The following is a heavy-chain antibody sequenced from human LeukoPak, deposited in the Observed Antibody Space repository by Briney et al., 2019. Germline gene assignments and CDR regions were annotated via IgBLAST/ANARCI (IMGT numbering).Heavy chain of an antibody. CDR3: ARLTPASTGYYFDY. CDR2: ISYSGST. Sequence: SETLSLTCTVSGDSISSSSYYWGWIRQPPGKGLEWIGSISYSGSTYYNPSLRSRVTISVDTSKNQFSLKLSSVTAADTAVYYCARLTPASTGYYFDYWGQGTLVTVSS. V-gene: IGHV4-39*01. CDR1: GDSISSSSYY. J-gene: IGHJ4*02. D-gene: IGHD1-1*01.